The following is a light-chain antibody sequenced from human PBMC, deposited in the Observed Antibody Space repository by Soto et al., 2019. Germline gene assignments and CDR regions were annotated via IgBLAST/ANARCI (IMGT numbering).Light chain of an antibody. J-gene: IGKJ1*01. CDR3: QQYGSSPRT. V-gene: IGKV3-20*01. CDR2: GAS. Sequence: EIVLTQSPGTLSLSPGERSTLSCMASQSVRSDYLAWYQQKPGQAPRLHIYGASTRATGITDRFTGSGSGTDFTLTISRLEPEDFAVYYCQQYGSSPRTFGPGTKVDIK. CDR1: QSVRSDY.